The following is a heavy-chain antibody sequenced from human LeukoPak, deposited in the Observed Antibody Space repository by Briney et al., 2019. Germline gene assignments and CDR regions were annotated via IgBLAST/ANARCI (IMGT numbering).Heavy chain of an antibody. CDR2: ISSSSSYI. CDR3: ARDLSSGWRTHSAYFDY. V-gene: IGHV3-21*04. D-gene: IGHD6-19*01. J-gene: IGHJ4*02. Sequence: PGGSLRLSCAASGFTFSSYGMNWVRQAPGKGLEWVSSISSSSSYIYYADSVKGRFTISRDNAKNSLYLQMNSLRAEDTALYYCARDLSSGWRTHSAYFDYWGQGTLVTVSS. CDR1: GFTFSSYG.